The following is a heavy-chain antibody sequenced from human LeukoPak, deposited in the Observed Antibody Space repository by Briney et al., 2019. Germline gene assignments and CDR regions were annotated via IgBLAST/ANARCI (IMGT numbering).Heavy chain of an antibody. CDR3: ARMSRRDGSGWFDP. CDR2: ISHSGST. D-gene: IGHD5-24*01. J-gene: IGHJ5*02. Sequence: SETLSLTCTVSGGSIGSYYWNWIRQPPGKGLEWIGYISHSGSTNHNPSLKSRVTISVDTSKNQFSLKLSSVTAADTAVYYCARMSRRDGSGWFDPWGQGNLVTVSP. CDR1: GGSIGSYY. V-gene: IGHV4-59*01.